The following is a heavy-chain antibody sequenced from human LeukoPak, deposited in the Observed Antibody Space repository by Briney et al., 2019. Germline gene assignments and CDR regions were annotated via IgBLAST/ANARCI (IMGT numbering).Heavy chain of an antibody. CDR2: ISGSGGST. CDR3: ARVRWPTTGDKEVRGVITGGLYMDV. D-gene: IGHD3-10*01. J-gene: IGHJ6*03. Sequence: GGSLRLSCAASGFTFSSYAMSGVRQAPGKGLEWVSAISGSGGSTYYADSVKGRFTISRDNSKNTLYLQMNSLRAEATAVYYCARVRWPTTGDKEVRGVITGGLYMDVWGKGTTVTISS. CDR1: GFTFSSYA. V-gene: IGHV3-23*01.